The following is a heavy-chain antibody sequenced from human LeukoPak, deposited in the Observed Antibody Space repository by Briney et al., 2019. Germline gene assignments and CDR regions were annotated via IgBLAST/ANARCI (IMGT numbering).Heavy chain of an antibody. V-gene: IGHV4-39*01. CDR3: ASRYSSSWTLYYYYGMDV. CDR2: IYYSGST. J-gene: IGHJ6*02. D-gene: IGHD6-13*01. Sequence: SETLSLTCTVSGSFISSTSYYWGWIRQPPGKGLEWIGSIYYSGSTYYNPSLKSRVTISVDTSKNQFSLKLSSVTAADTAVYYCASRYSSSWTLYYYYGMDVWGQGTTVTVSS. CDR1: GSFISSTSYY.